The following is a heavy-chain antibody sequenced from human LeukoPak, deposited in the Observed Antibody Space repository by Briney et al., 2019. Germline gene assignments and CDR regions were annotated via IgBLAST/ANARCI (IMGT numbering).Heavy chain of an antibody. Sequence: PSETLSLTCTVSGGSISSSSYYWGWIRQPPGKGLEWIGNIYYSGSTYYNPSLKSRVTISVDTSKNQFSLKLSSVTAADTAVYYCARLTIPDAFDIWGQGTMVTVSS. J-gene: IGHJ3*02. CDR3: ARLTIPDAFDI. D-gene: IGHD3-3*01. V-gene: IGHV4-39*07. CDR1: GGSISSSSYY. CDR2: IYYSGST.